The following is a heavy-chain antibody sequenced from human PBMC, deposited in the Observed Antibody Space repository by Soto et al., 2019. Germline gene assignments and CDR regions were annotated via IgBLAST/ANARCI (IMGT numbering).Heavy chain of an antibody. CDR1: GESVSSNSTG. V-gene: IGHV6-1*01. CDR2: TYYKSKWNN. Sequence: SQTLSLTCVISGESVSSNSTGWNWIRQSPARGLEWLGRTYYKSKWNNDYALSVKSRITINPDTSKNQFSLHLYSVTPEDTAVNYCTGITWFRGMDVRGQGTPVTVSS. D-gene: IGHD3-10*01. J-gene: IGHJ6*02. CDR3: TGITWFRGMDV.